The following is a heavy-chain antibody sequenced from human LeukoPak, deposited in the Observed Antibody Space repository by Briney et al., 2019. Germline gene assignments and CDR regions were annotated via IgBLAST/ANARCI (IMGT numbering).Heavy chain of an antibody. CDR2: IYYSGST. CDR1: GGSISSSSYY. J-gene: IGHJ4*01. Sequence: SETLSLTCTVSGGSISSSSYYWGWIRQPPGKGLEWIGSIYYSGSTYNNPSLKSRVTISVDTSKNQFSLKLSSVTAADTAVYYCARKGSSYYFDYWGQGTLVTVSS. CDR3: ARKGSSYYFDY. V-gene: IGHV4-39*07.